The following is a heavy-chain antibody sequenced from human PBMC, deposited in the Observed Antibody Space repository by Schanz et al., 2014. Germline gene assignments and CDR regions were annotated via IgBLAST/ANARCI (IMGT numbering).Heavy chain of an antibody. CDR3: AKDMARGGYNWVFDS. V-gene: IGHV3-33*03. J-gene: IGHJ4*02. CDR1: GFTFSSYG. D-gene: IGHD5-12*01. CDR2: VCYDGSKK. Sequence: QVQLVESGGGVVQPGRSLRLSCAASGFTFSSYGMHWVRQVPGKGLEWVAVVCYDGSKKYYADSVKGRFTISRDNAKNSLYLEMTSLRAEDTAIYYCAKDMARGGYNWVFDSWGQGTLVTVSS.